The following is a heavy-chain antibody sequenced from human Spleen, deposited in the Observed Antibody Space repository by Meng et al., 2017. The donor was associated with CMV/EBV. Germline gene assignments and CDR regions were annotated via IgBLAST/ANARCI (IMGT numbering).Heavy chain of an antibody. CDR3: TRDRDYYDGSGYYY. D-gene: IGHD3-22*01. CDR2: IIPMLDKT. J-gene: IGHJ4*02. CDR1: GGGFSSYT. Sequence: KVSCKASGGGFSSYTISWVRQAPGQGLEWVGRIIPMLDKTNYAQKFQGRVTINADMSTSTAYMELSSLRSDDTAVYYCTRDRDYYDGSGYYYWGQGTLVTVSS. V-gene: IGHV1-69*08.